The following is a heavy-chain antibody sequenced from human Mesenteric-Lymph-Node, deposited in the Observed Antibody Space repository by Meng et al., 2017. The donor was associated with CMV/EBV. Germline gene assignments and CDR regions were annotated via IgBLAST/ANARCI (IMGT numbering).Heavy chain of an antibody. D-gene: IGHD3-10*01. V-gene: IGHV4-34*01. Sequence: SFSGYYWTWIRQSPGQGLEWIGEINHGGTTNYNPALKTRVTMSVDTSKNQFSLDLRSVTAADAAVYYCARGGASIWFWERQSTVDHWGQGTLVTVSS. CDR1: SFSGYY. CDR2: INHGGTT. J-gene: IGHJ4*02. CDR3: ARGGASIWFWERQSTVDH.